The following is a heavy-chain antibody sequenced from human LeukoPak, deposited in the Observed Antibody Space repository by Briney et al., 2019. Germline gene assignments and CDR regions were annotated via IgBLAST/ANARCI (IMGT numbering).Heavy chain of an antibody. CDR1: GFTFDDYA. J-gene: IGHJ6*02. CDR3: AKASVLRFLEWSPGRAYYYGMDV. CDR2: SSWHSGSI. V-gene: IGHV3-9*01. D-gene: IGHD3-3*01. Sequence: GGSLRLSCAASGFTFDDYAMHWVRQAPGKGLEWVSGSSWHSGSIGYADSVKGRFNISRDNAKDYLYLQMNSQRAEDTALYYCAKASVLRFLEWSPGRAYYYGMDVWGQGTTVTVSS.